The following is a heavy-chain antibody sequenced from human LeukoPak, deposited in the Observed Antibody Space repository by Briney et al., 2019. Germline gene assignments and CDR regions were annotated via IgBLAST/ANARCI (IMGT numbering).Heavy chain of an antibody. CDR1: GYSISSGYY. CDR3: ARGRGIVGATGWSNWFDP. Sequence: SETLSLTCTVSGYSISSGYYWGWIRPPPGKGLEWIGSIYHSGSTYYNPSLKSRVTISVDTSKNQFSLRLSSVTAADTAVYYCARGRGIVGATGWSNWFDPWGQGTLVTVSS. CDR2: IYHSGST. D-gene: IGHD1-26*01. J-gene: IGHJ5*02. V-gene: IGHV4-38-2*02.